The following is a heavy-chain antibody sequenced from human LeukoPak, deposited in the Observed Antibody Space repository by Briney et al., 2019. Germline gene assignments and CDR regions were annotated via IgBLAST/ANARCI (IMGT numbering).Heavy chain of an antibody. V-gene: IGHV4-59*01. Sequence: SETLSLTCTVSGGSISSDYWGWVRQPPGKGLEWIGSVYYSGSTDYNPSFRGRVSISVDSAKNQFSLKLTSVTAADTAVYYCARDTVVVPAAERDYYYYYMDVWGKGTTVTVSS. CDR1: GGSISSDY. J-gene: IGHJ6*03. CDR3: ARDTVVVPAAERDYYYYYMDV. D-gene: IGHD2-2*01. CDR2: VYYSGST.